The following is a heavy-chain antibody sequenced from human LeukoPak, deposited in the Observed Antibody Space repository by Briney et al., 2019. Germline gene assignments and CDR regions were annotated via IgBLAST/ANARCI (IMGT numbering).Heavy chain of an antibody. J-gene: IGHJ4*02. CDR3: ARAGGYDSLDFDH. Sequence: GGSLRLSCAASGFTFSSYNMNWVRQAPGKGLEWVSSISSSRSYRFYADSVKGRFTISRDNAKNSLYLQMNSLRAEDTAVYYCARAGGYDSLDFDHWGQGTLVTVSS. V-gene: IGHV3-21*01. CDR2: ISSSRSYR. CDR1: GFTFSSYN. D-gene: IGHD5-12*01.